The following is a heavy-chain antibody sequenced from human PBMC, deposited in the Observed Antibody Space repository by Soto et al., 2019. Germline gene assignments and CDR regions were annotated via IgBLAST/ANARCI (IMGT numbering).Heavy chain of an antibody. J-gene: IGHJ5*01. CDR3: WRVVEGASRHSNFHS. D-gene: IGHD2-15*01. CDR1: GVSIHNSHSF. CDR2: VYYSSGA. Sequence: SETLSLTCAVSGVSIHNSHSFWGWIRQPPGKGLESIANVYYSSGAHSNPSFKSRVTISVDTATNQVSLRMSSVTAADTAVSFSWRVVEGASRHSNFHSSGQVPLVAVST. V-gene: IGHV4-39*01.